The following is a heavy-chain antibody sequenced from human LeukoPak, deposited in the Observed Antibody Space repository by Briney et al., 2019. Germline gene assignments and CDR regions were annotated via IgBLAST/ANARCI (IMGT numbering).Heavy chain of an antibody. V-gene: IGHV4-59*01. J-gene: IGHJ6*02. CDR3: ARESYSSSSYYYYGMDV. D-gene: IGHD6-6*01. CDR1: GGSISSYY. CDR2: ISDIGSI. Sequence: SETLSLTCTVSGGSISSYYWSWIRQPPGKGLEWIAYISDIGSINYNPSLKSRVTISVDTSKNQFSLKLSSVTAADTAVYYCARESYSSSSYYYYGMDVWGQGTTVTVSS.